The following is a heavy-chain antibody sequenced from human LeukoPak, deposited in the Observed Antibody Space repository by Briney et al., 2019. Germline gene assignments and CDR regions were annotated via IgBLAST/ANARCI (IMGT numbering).Heavy chain of an antibody. V-gene: IGHV4-59*01. CDR1: GGSISSYY. Sequence: SETLSLTCTVSGGSISSYYWSWIRQPPGKGLEWIGYIYYSGSTNYNPSLKSRVTISVDTSKNQFSLKLSSVTAADTAEYYCARASGGSYPYFDYWGQGTLVTVSS. J-gene: IGHJ4*02. CDR3: ARASGGSYPYFDY. CDR2: IYYSGST. D-gene: IGHD2-15*01.